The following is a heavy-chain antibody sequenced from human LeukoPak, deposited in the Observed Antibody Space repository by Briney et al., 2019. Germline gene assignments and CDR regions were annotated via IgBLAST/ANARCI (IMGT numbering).Heavy chain of an antibody. V-gene: IGHV3-23*01. D-gene: IGHD3-22*01. CDR1: GFTFSSYA. Sequence: GGSLRLSCAASGFTFSSYAMSWVRQAPGKGLEWVSAISGSGGSTYYADSVKGRFTISRDNSKNTLYLQMNSLRAEDTAVYYCAKAVDYYDSSGPRYFGLWGRGTLVTVSS. CDR3: AKAVDYYDSSGPRYFGL. CDR2: ISGSGGST. J-gene: IGHJ2*01.